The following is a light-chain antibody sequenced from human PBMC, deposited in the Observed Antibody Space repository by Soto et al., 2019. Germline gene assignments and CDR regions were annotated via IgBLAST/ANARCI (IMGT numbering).Light chain of an antibody. CDR2: GAS. CDR1: QSVSSN. CDR3: QQYNNWPST. J-gene: IGKJ3*01. V-gene: IGKV3-15*01. Sequence: EIVMTQSPATLSVSPGERATHSCRASQSVSSNLAWYQQKPGQAPRLLIYGASTRATGIPARFSGSGSGTEFTLTISSLQSEDFAVYYCQQYNNWPSTFGPGTKVDIK.